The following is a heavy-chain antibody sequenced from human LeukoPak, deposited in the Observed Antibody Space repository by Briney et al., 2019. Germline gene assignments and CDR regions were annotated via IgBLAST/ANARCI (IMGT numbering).Heavy chain of an antibody. D-gene: IGHD3-10*01. J-gene: IGHJ3*02. CDR1: GYTFTSYD. V-gene: IGHV1-8*01. CDR3: ARSTVSSSGEAFDI. Sequence: ASVKVSCKASGYTFTSYDINWVRQATGQGLEWMGWMNPNSGNTGYAQKFQGRVTMTRNTSISTAYMELSSLGSEDTAVYYCARSTVSSSGEAFDIWGQGTMVTVSS. CDR2: MNPNSGNT.